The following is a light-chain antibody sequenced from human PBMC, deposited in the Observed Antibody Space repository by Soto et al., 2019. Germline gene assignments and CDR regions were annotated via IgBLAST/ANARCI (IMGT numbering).Light chain of an antibody. CDR1: QSVSSS. Sequence: EIVLTQSPATLSLSPGERATLSCRASQSVSSSLVWYQHKPGQAPRLLIYDISDRATGIPARFSGSGSGTAFTLTISSLEPEDSAVYYCQQRYDWPLTFGGGTKV. J-gene: IGKJ4*01. CDR2: DIS. CDR3: QQRYDWPLT. V-gene: IGKV3-11*01.